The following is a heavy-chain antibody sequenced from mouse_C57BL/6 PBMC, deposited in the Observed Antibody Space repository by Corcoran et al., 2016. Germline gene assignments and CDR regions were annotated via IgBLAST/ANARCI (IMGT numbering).Heavy chain of an antibody. CDR2: INPNNGGT. Sequence: EVQLQQSGPELVKPGASVKISCKASGYTFTDYYMNWVKQSHGKSLEWIGDINPNNGGTSYNQKFKGKATLTVDKSSSTAYMELRSLTSEDSAVYYCATTAQATTSSFAYWGQGTLVTVSA. D-gene: IGHD3-2*02. CDR3: ATTAQATTSSFAY. CDR1: GYTFTDYY. J-gene: IGHJ3*01. V-gene: IGHV1-26*01.